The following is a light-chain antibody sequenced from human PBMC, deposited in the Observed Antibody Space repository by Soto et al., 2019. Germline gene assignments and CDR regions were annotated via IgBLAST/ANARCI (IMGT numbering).Light chain of an antibody. CDR2: EVS. Sequence: QSVLTQPASVSGSPGQSITISCTGTSSDVGAYNYVSWYQQHPGKAPKLMIYEVSNRPSGVSNRFSGSKSGNTASLTISGLQAEDDADYYCISYTRNSTLVFGGGTKLTVL. V-gene: IGLV2-14*01. J-gene: IGLJ2*01. CDR3: ISYTRNSTLV. CDR1: SSDVGAYNY.